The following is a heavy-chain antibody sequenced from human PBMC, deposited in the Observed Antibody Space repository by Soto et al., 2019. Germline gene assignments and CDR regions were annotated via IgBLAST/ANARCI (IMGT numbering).Heavy chain of an antibody. CDR1: GYTFTSYC. CDR2: ISAYNGNT. V-gene: IGHV1-18*04. D-gene: IGHD3-3*01. Sequence: ASVEVSCKASGYTFTSYCISWVLQAPGQGLEWMGWISAYNGNTNYAQKLQGRVTMTTDTSTSTAYMELRSLRSDDTAVYYCARVGGYDFWSGYYTYYYYYGMDVWGQGTTVTVSS. J-gene: IGHJ6*02. CDR3: ARVGGYDFWSGYYTYYYYYGMDV.